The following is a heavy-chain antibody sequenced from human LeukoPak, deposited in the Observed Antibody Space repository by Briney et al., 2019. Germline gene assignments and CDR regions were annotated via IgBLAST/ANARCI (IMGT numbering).Heavy chain of an antibody. CDR1: GFTFSSYA. D-gene: IGHD2-2*01. CDR3: AKEGADIVVVPAAENWFDP. CDR2: ISGIGGST. V-gene: IGHV3-23*01. J-gene: IGHJ5*02. Sequence: GGSLRLSCAASGFTFSSYAMSWVRQAPGKGLEWVSAISGIGGSTYYADSVKGRFTISRDNSKNTLYLQMNSLRAEDTAVYYCAKEGADIVVVPAAENWFDPWGQGTLVTVSS.